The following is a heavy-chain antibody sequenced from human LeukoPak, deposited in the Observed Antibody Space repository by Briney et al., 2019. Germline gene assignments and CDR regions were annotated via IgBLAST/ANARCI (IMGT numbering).Heavy chain of an antibody. CDR3: ARGGKLRFLEWLWVREFQFDY. Sequence: SGGSLRLSCAASGFTFSSYAMSWVRQAPGKGLEWVSAISGSGGNTYYADSVKGRFTISRDNSKNTLYLQMNSLRAEDTAVYYCARGGKLRFLEWLWVREFQFDYWGQGTLVTVSS. D-gene: IGHD3-3*01. CDR2: ISGSGGNT. CDR1: GFTFSSYA. V-gene: IGHV3-23*01. J-gene: IGHJ4*02.